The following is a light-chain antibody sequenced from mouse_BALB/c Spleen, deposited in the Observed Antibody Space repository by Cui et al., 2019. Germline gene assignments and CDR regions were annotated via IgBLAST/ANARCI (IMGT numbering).Light chain of an antibody. CDR2: RAN. J-gene: IGKJ2*01. Sequence: DTKMTQTPPFKYASLGERVTITCKASQDINSYLSWFQQKPGKSPKTLIYRANRLVDGVPSRFSGSGSGQDYSLSIRSLEYEDMGIYYCLQYDEFPYTFGGGTKLEIK. V-gene: IGKV14-111*01. CDR1: QDINSY. CDR3: LQYDEFPYT.